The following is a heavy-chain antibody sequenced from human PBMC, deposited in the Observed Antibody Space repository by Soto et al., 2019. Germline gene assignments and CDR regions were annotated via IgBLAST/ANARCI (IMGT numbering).Heavy chain of an antibody. D-gene: IGHD2-21*01. CDR2: IRSKAYGGTT. J-gene: IGHJ4*02. CDR3: TREQVEMAISLGIWDDY. V-gene: IGHV3-49*04. Sequence: GGSLRLSCTASGFTFGDYAMSWVRQAPGKGLEWVGFIRSKAYGGTTEYAASVKGRFTISRDDSKSIAYLQMNSLKTEDTAVYCCTREQVEMAISLGIWDDYWGQGTLVTVSS. CDR1: GFTFGDYA.